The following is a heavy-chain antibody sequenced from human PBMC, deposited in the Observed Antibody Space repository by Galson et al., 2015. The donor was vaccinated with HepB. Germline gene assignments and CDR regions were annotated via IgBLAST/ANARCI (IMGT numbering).Heavy chain of an antibody. CDR2: IWYDGSNK. J-gene: IGHJ6*02. CDR1: GFTFSSYG. V-gene: IGHV3-33*01. Sequence: SLRLSCAASGFTFSSYGMHWVRQAPGKGLEWVAVIWYDGSNKYYADSVKGRFTISRDNSKNTLYLQMNSLRAEDTAVYYCARDSHDIVVVPAAISYYYYGMDVWGQGTTVTVSS. CDR3: ARDSHDIVVVPAAISYYYYGMDV. D-gene: IGHD2-2*01.